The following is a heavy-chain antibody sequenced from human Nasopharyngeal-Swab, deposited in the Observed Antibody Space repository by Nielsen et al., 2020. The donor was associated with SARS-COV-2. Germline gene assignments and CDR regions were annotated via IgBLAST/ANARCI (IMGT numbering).Heavy chain of an antibody. V-gene: IGHV4-34*09. CDR3: ARLNGIAAAGTGWFDP. D-gene: IGHD6-13*01. Sequence: SETLSLTCAVYGGSFSGYYWSWIRQPPGKGLEWIGYIYYSGSTYYNPSLKSRVTISVDTSKNQFSLKLSSVTAADTAVYYCARLNGIAAAGTGWFDPWGQGTLVTVSS. J-gene: IGHJ5*02. CDR2: IYYSGST. CDR1: GGSFSGYY.